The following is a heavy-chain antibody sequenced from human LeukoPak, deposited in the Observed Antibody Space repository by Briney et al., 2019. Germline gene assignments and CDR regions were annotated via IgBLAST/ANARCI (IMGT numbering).Heavy chain of an antibody. J-gene: IGHJ5*02. CDR3: ARDYSSSWSNWFDP. CDR1: GFTVSSNY. D-gene: IGHD6-13*01. CDR2: IYSGGST. Sequence: GGSLRLSCAASGFTVSSNYMSWVRQAPGKGLEWVSVIYSGGSTYYANSVKGGFTISRDNSKNTLYLQMGSLRAEDMAVYYCARDYSSSWSNWFDPWGQGTLVTVSS. V-gene: IGHV3-53*05.